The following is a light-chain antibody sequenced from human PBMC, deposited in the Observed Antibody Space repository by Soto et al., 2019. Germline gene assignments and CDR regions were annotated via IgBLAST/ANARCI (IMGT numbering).Light chain of an antibody. CDR1: SSDVGSYNL. CDR3: CSYVSYSRVL. CDR2: EDT. V-gene: IGLV2-23*01. Sequence: QSVLTQPASVSGSPGQSITISCTGTSSDVGSYNLVSWYQHHPGKAPKLMIYEDTKRPSGVSNRFSGSKSGNTASLTVSGLQAEDEADYYCCSYVSYSRVLFGGGTKLTVL. J-gene: IGLJ2*01.